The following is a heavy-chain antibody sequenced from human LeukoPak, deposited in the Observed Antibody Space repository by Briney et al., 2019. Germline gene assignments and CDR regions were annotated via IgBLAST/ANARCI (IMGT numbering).Heavy chain of an antibody. CDR3: SRYRGDSDAFDM. Sequence: PGGSLRLSCAASGFTLSESAIHWVRQASGKGLEWVGRIRSKANNYATAYAASVKGRFTISRDESKKTTYPQMNSLKTEDSAMYYCSRYRGDSDAFDMWGQGTMVTVSS. J-gene: IGHJ3*02. V-gene: IGHV3-73*01. CDR2: IRSKANNYAT. CDR1: GFTLSESA. D-gene: IGHD3-16*01.